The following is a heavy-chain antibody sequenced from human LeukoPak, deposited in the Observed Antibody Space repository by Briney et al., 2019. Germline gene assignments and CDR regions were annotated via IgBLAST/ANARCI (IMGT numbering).Heavy chain of an antibody. CDR1: GYTFTSYG. Sequence: GASVKVSCKASGYTFTSYGVSWVRQAPGQGLEWMGWISAYNGNTNYAQKLQGRVTMTTDTSTSTAYMELRSLRSDDTAVYYCARDRYYYDSSGYYLDYWGQGTLVTVSS. J-gene: IGHJ4*02. CDR2: ISAYNGNT. CDR3: ARDRYYYDSSGYYLDY. D-gene: IGHD3-22*01. V-gene: IGHV1-18*01.